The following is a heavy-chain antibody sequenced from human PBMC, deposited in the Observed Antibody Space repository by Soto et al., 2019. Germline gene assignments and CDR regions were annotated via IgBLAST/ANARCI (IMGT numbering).Heavy chain of an antibody. CDR2: INAGNGNT. Sequence: VASVKVSCKASGYTFTSYAMHWVRQAPGQRLEWMGWINAGNGNTKYSQKFQGRVTITRDTSASTAYMELSSLRSEDTAVYYCARDQHDYSTTWFDPWGQGTLVTVSS. D-gene: IGHD4-4*01. CDR1: GYTFTSYA. J-gene: IGHJ5*02. CDR3: ARDQHDYSTTWFDP. V-gene: IGHV1-3*01.